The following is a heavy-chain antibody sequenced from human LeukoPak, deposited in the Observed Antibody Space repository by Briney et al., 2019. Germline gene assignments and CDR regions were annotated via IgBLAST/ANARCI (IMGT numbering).Heavy chain of an antibody. D-gene: IGHD3-3*01. V-gene: IGHV4-39*01. J-gene: IGHJ3*02. CDR1: GGSISSSSYY. CDR3: ALGRDDFWSGSAAFDI. Sequence: SETLSLTCTVSGGSISSSSYYWGWIRQPPGKGLEWIGSIYYSGSTYYNPSLKSRVTISVDTSKNQFSLKLSSVTAAVTAVYYCALGRDDFWSGSAAFDIWGQGTMVTVSS. CDR2: IYYSGST.